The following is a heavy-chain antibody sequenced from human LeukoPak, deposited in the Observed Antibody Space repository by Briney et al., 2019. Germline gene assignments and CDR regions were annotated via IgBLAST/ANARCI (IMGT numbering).Heavy chain of an antibody. Sequence: PSETLSLTCAVYGGSFGGYYWSWIRQPPGKGLEWIGEINHSGSTNYNPSLKSRVTISVDTSKNQFSLKLSSVTAADTAVYYCARTYCSSTSCAGKGFDYWGQGTLVTVSS. CDR2: INHSGST. CDR3: ARTYCSSTSCAGKGFDY. CDR1: GGSFGGYY. V-gene: IGHV4-34*01. J-gene: IGHJ4*02. D-gene: IGHD2-2*01.